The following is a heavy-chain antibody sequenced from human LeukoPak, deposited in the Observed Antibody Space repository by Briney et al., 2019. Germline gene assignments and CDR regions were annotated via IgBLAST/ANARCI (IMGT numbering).Heavy chain of an antibody. D-gene: IGHD6-19*01. CDR1: GYTFTSYD. V-gene: IGHV1-8*01. CDR2: MNPKRGNT. J-gene: IGHJ5*02. Sequence: ASVKVSCKASGYTFTSYDINWVRQATGQGLEWMGWMNPKRGNTGNAQKFQGRVTMTRITYISTAYMELSSLRTEETAVYYCATEQWLVSGNWFDPGGKGTGVTVSS. CDR3: ATEQWLVSGNWFDP.